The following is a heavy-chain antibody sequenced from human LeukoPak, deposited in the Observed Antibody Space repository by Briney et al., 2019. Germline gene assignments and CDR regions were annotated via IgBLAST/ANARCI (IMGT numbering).Heavy chain of an antibody. J-gene: IGHJ6*03. D-gene: IGHD3-9*01. CDR2: IYTSGST. V-gene: IGHV4-4*09. CDR3: ARKARYFDWLGSTNYYYYMDV. Sequence: SETLSLTCTVSGGSISSNYWSWIRQPPGKGLEWIGYIYTSGSTNYNPSLKSRVTISVDTSKNQFSLKLSSVTAADTAVYYCARKARYFDWLGSTNYYYYMDVWGKGTTVTVSS. CDR1: GGSISSNY.